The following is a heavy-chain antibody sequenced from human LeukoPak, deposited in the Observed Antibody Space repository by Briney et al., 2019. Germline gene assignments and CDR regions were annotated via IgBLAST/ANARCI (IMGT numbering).Heavy chain of an antibody. D-gene: IGHD4-17*01. CDR2: ISWNSGSI. CDR1: GFTFSSYS. J-gene: IGHJ3*02. CDR3: AKAPYGDNKVAAFDI. V-gene: IGHV3-9*01. Sequence: PGGSLRLSCAASGFTFSSYSMNWIRQAPGKGLEWVSGISWNSGSIGYADSVKGRFTISRDNAKNSLYLQMNSLRAEDTALYYCAKAPYGDNKVAAFDIWGQGTMVTVSS.